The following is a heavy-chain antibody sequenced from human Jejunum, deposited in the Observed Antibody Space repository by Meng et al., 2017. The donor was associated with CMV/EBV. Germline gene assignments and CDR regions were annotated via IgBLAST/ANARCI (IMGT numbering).Heavy chain of an antibody. CDR2: ISVSGTTT. D-gene: IGHD2-8*01. J-gene: IGHJ4*02. CDR1: GFTFTSYD. V-gene: IGHV3-23*01. Sequence: EVQMLESXIRLVQPGGSLRRSCSASGFTFTSYDMSWVRHAPGKGLEWVSIISVSGTTTYHADSVKGRFTISRDNSENTLYLQMNSLRAEDTALYYCAKLLCTNDNCNRGYFDVWDQGTLVTVSS. CDR3: AKLLCTNDNCNRGYFDV.